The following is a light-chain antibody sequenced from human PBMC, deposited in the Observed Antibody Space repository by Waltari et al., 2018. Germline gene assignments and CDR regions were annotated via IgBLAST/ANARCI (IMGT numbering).Light chain of an antibody. CDR3: QQYNNWPDT. Sequence: EIVMTQSPATLSVSPGERATLSCSASQSVSSNLAWYHQKPGQAPRLLIYGESTRATGSQARFSGSGSGTEFTITIGSLQSEDFAVYYCQQYNNWPDTFGQGTKLEIK. J-gene: IGKJ2*01. V-gene: IGKV3-15*01. CDR2: GES. CDR1: QSVSSN.